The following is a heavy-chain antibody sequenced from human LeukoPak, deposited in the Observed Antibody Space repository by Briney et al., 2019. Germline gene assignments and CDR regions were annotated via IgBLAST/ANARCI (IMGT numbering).Heavy chain of an antibody. Sequence: GGSLRLSCAASGFTFSSYWMHWVRQAPGKGLVWVSRINSDGSSTTYADSVKGRFTISRDNAKNTLYLQMNSLRAEDTAVYYCARTTSMSYVGDAFDIWGQGTMVTVSS. CDR3: ARTTSMSYVGDAFDI. J-gene: IGHJ3*02. CDR2: INSDGSST. V-gene: IGHV3-74*01. D-gene: IGHD1-26*01. CDR1: GFTFSSYW.